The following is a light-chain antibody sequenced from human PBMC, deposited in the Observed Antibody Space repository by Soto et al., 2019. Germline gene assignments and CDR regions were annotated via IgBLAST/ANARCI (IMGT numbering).Light chain of an antibody. Sequence: DIQMTQSPSSLSASVGDRFTITCRASQSISSYLNWYQQKPGKAPKLLIYAASSLQSGVPSRFSGSGSGTDFTLTISSLQPEDFATYYCQQSYSTPGWTFGQGTKVDI. J-gene: IGKJ1*01. V-gene: IGKV1-39*01. CDR3: QQSYSTPGWT. CDR2: AAS. CDR1: QSISSY.